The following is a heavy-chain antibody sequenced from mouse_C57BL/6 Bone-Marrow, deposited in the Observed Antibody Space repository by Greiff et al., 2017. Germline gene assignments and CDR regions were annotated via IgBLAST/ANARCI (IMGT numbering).Heavy chain of an antibody. CDR1: GYAFSSHW. CDR3: ASGVRGYYLDY. D-gene: IGHD3-2*02. CDR2: IYPGDGDT. V-gene: IGHV1-80*01. J-gene: IGHJ2*01. Sequence: VQLQQSGAELVKPGASVKISCKASGYAFSSHWMNWVKQRPGKGLEWIGQIYPGDGDTNYNGKFKGKATLTADKSSSTAYMQLSSLTSEDSAVYFCASGVRGYYLDYWGQGTTLTVSS.